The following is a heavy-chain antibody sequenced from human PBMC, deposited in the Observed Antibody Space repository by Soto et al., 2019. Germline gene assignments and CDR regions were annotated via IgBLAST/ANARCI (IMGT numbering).Heavy chain of an antibody. CDR3: AKARGIVAPGNKENYSFDK. J-gene: IGHJ4*02. CDR2: IGASGVST. Sequence: EVQLLESGGGLIQPGGSLRLSCAASGFTFSSYGMSWVRQAPGKGLEWVAVIGASGVSTYYADSVKGRFTISRDNSQNTLYLQMNSLRAEDTATYYCAKARGIVAPGNKENYSFDKWGQGTLVIVSS. V-gene: IGHV3-23*01. CDR1: GFTFSSYG. D-gene: IGHD6-13*01.